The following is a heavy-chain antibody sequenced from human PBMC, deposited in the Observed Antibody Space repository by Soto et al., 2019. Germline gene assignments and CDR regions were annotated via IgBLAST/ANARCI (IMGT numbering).Heavy chain of an antibody. D-gene: IGHD6-13*01. Sequence: GGSLRLSCAASGFTFSTYAMNWLRQAPGKGLEWVSDISGRGDSTNYAESLKGRFTISRDNSKNTLYLQMSRLRAEDTAVYYCARDITAAGTSYYCYGMYVCRQGTTVTLAS. V-gene: IGHV3-23*01. CDR2: ISGRGDST. CDR1: GFTFSTYA. J-gene: IGHJ6*01. CDR3: ARDITAAGTSYYCYGMYV.